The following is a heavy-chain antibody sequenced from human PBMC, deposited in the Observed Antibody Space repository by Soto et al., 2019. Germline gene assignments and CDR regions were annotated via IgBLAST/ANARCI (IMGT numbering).Heavy chain of an antibody. J-gene: IGHJ3*02. CDR2: IIPILGIA. D-gene: IGHD3-22*01. V-gene: IGHV1-69*04. CDR3: ARVAPYYYDSSGYYGEDAFDI. Sequence: SVKVSCKASGYTVTGYDIHWVRQATGQGLEWMGRIIPILGIANYAQKFQGRVTITADKSTSTAYMELSSLRSEDTAVYYCARVAPYYYDSSGYYGEDAFDIWGQGTMVTVSS. CDR1: GYTVTGYD.